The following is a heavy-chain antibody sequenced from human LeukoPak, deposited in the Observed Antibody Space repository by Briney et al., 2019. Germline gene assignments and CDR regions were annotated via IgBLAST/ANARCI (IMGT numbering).Heavy chain of an antibody. D-gene: IGHD1-14*01. CDR2: IRSKASGGAI. CDR1: GFNFGNYA. CDR3: TREVDGMSAY. Sequence: PGGSLRLSCTASGFNFGNYAMSWVRQAPGKGLEWLGFIRSKASGGAIEYDPSVDGRFTISRDDSKSIAYLQMTSLKTEDTATYLCTREVDGMSAYWGQGTLVTVSS. J-gene: IGHJ4*02. V-gene: IGHV3-49*04.